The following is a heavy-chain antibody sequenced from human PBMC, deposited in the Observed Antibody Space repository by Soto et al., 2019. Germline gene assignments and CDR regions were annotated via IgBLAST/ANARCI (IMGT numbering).Heavy chain of an antibody. J-gene: IGHJ4*02. CDR1: GFTFDDYT. V-gene: IGHV3-43*01. D-gene: IGHD6-13*01. CDR3: AKDQGSSWYEIDY. CDR2: ISWDGGST. Sequence: GSLRLSCAASGFTFDDYTMHWVRQAPGKGLEWVSTISWDGGSTYYADSVKGRFTISRDNSKNTLYLQMNSLRAEDTAVYYCAKDQGSSWYEIDYWGQGTPVTVSS.